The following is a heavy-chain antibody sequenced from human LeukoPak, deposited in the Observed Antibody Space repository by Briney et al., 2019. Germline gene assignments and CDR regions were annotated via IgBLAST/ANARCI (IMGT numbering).Heavy chain of an antibody. D-gene: IGHD3-10*01. CDR2: TFYRVRT. CDR1: RGSLSNYS. V-gene: IGHV4-59*01. Sequence: PPETLSLTCMVSRGSLSNYSWSWIRQPPARGLEWIGYTFYRVRTNYNPSLKSRVTMSVDTSKNQFSLKVTPVTAADTAVYYCARTILRGATFSFFDSFGQGTLVTVSS. CDR3: ARTILRGATFSFFDS. J-gene: IGHJ4*02.